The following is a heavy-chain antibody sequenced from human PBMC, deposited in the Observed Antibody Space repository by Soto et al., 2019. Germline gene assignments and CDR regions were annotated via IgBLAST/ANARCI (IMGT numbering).Heavy chain of an antibody. CDR3: ARDGDSSSWYVDFDY. CDR2: IIPIFGTA. V-gene: IGHV1-69*06. J-gene: IGHJ4*02. Sequence: SVKVSCKASGYTFTGYYMHWVRQAPGQGLEWMGGIIPIFGTANYAQKFQGRVTITADKSTSTAYMELSSLRSEDTAVYYCARDGDSSSWYVDFDYWGQGTLVTVSS. CDR1: GYTFTGYY. D-gene: IGHD6-13*01.